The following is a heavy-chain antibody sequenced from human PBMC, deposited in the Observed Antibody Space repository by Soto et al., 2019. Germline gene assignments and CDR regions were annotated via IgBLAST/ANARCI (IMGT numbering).Heavy chain of an antibody. Sequence: GSTNYNPSLKSRVTISVDTSKNQFSLKLSSVTAADTAVYYCARGENSNYPFDYWGQGTLVTVSS. CDR2: GST. D-gene: IGHD4-4*01. J-gene: IGHJ4*02. CDR3: ARGENSNYPFDY. V-gene: IGHV4-59*09.